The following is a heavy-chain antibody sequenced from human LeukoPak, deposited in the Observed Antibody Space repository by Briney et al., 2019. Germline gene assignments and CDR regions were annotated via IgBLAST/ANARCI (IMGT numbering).Heavy chain of an antibody. CDR1: GFTFGDYG. Sequence: GRSLRLSCSASGFTFGDYGMSWFRQAPGKGLEWVGFIRSRAYGGTTEYAASVKGRITISRNDFNSIAYLQLNSLNSEDTAVYFCSRAVWFGDLQYFDYWGQGTLVTVSS. J-gene: IGHJ4*02. CDR2: IRSRAYGGTT. D-gene: IGHD3-10*01. CDR3: SRAVWFGDLQYFDY. V-gene: IGHV3-49*03.